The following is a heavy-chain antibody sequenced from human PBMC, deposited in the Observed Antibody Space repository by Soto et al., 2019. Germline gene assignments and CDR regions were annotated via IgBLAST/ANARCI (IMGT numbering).Heavy chain of an antibody. CDR1: GFTFSNAW. J-gene: IGHJ4*02. V-gene: IGHV3-15*07. D-gene: IGHD5-18*01. Sequence: GGSLRLSCAASGFTFSNAWMNWVRQAPGKGLEWVGRIKKNVDGGTTEYAAPATGRFTFSRDDSTNTLYLQMNSLETEDTAVYYCTTEGYTFGYHGIDSWGQGTLVTVSS. CDR3: TTEGYTFGYHGIDS. CDR2: IKKNVDGGTT.